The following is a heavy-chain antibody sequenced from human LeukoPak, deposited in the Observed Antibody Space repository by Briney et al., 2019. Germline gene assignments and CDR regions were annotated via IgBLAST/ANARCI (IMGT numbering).Heavy chain of an antibody. V-gene: IGHV1-69*02. J-gene: IGHJ3*02. CDR2: IIPILGIA. CDR1: GGTFSSYT. Sequence: SVKVSCKASGGTFSSYTISWVRQAPGQGLEWMGRIIPILGIANYAQKFQGRVTITADKSTSTAYMELSSLRSEDTAVYYCARSRFLEWLLPNDAFDIWGQGTMVTVTS. CDR3: ARSRFLEWLLPNDAFDI. D-gene: IGHD3-3*01.